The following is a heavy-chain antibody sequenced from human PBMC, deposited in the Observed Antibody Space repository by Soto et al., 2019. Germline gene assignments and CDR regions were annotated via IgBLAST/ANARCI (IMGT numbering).Heavy chain of an antibody. D-gene: IGHD6-13*01. Sequence: SETLSLTCAVYGGSYSGYYWSWIRQPPEKGLEWIGEINHSRCTNYNPSLKSRVTISVDRSKNQFTLQLTSVTVADTAVYYCATSYGNAWYTYWGQGTQVTVSS. J-gene: IGHJ4*02. CDR2: INHSRCT. CDR1: GGSYSGYY. CDR3: ATSYGNAWYTY. V-gene: IGHV4-34*01.